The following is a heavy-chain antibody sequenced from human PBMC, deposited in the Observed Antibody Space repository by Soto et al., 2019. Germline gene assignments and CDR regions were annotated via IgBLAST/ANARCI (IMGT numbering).Heavy chain of an antibody. D-gene: IGHD5-12*01. CDR2: IIPIFGTA. J-gene: IGHJ5*02. CDR3: ASASEYSGYDYVGWFDP. V-gene: IGHV1-69*13. Sequence: SVKVSCKASGGTFSSYAISWVRQAPGQGLEWMGGIIPIFGTANYAQKFQGRVTITADESTSTAYMELSSLRSEDTAVYYCASASEYSGYDYVGWFDPWGQGTLGTV. CDR1: GGTFSSYA.